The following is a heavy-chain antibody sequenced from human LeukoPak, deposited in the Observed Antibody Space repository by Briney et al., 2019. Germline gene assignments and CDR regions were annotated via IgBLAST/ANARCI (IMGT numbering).Heavy chain of an antibody. D-gene: IGHD3-10*01. CDR1: GGTFSSYA. CDR2: MNPNSGNT. Sequence: ASVKVSCKASGGTFSSYAISWVRQAPGQGLEWMGWMNPNSGNTGYAQKFQGRVTMTRNTSISTAYMELSSLRSEDTAVYYCARGGITMVRGVIPSHWYFDLWGRGTLVAVSS. J-gene: IGHJ2*01. CDR3: ARGGITMVRGVIPSHWYFDL. V-gene: IGHV1-8*02.